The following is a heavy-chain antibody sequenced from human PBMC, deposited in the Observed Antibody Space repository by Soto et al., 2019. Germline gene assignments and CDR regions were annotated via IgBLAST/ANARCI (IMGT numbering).Heavy chain of an antibody. CDR1: GGSFSGYY. Sequence: SETLSLTCAVYGGSFSGYYWSWIRQPPGKGLEWIGEINHSGSTNYNPSLKGRVTISVDTSKNQFSLKLSSVTAADTAVYYCAIIAVAGRWTKFDNWGQGNVLTISS. CDR2: INHSGST. CDR3: AIIAVAGRWTKFDN. D-gene: IGHD6-19*01. V-gene: IGHV4-34*01. J-gene: IGHJ4*02.